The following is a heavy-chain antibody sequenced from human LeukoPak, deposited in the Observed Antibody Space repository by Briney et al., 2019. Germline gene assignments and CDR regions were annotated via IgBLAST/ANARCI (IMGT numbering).Heavy chain of an antibody. CDR3: ARQTYSEEESWFDP. CDR1: GYSFTDYW. D-gene: IGHD6-13*01. Sequence: GESLKISCKGSGYSFTDYWIGWVRQMPGKGLEWMGIIYPGDSDTRYSPSFQGQVTISADKSLSTAYLQWSSLKASDTAMYYCARQTYSEEESWFDPWGQGTLVTVSS. CDR2: IYPGDSDT. J-gene: IGHJ5*02. V-gene: IGHV5-51*01.